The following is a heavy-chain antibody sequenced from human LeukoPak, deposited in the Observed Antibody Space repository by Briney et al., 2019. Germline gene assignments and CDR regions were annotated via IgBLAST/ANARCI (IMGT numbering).Heavy chain of an antibody. D-gene: IGHD3-22*01. CDR1: GDSIRSTSCY. Sequence: SETLSLTCTVSGDSIRSTSCYWGWIRQPPGKGLEWIGSIYYSGDTYYNPSLKSRVTIAVDTSKNQFSLKLNSVTAADTAVYYCARRKSFYDSSGYFDHWGRGTLVTVS. CDR2: IYYSGDT. CDR3: ARRKSFYDSSGYFDH. J-gene: IGHJ4*02. V-gene: IGHV4-39*01.